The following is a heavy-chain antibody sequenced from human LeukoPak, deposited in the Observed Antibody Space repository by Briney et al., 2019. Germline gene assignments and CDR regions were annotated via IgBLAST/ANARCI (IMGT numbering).Heavy chain of an antibody. CDR3: ARRPVYASDLDY. V-gene: IGHV4-39*01. J-gene: IGHJ4*02. CDR1: GGSISSSSYY. Sequence: SEXLPLTCTVSGGSISSSSYYWGWGRQPPGTGGEWIGSIYYSGSTYYNPSLKSRVTISVDTSKKQFSLKLSSVTAADTAVYYCARRPVYASDLDYWGQGTLVTVSS. D-gene: IGHD2-8*01. CDR2: IYYSGST.